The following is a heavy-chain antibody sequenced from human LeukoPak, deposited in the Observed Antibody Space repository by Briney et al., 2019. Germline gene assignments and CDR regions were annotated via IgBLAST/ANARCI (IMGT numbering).Heavy chain of an antibody. D-gene: IGHD1-26*01. CDR1: GGSISSSNW. CDR2: IYHSGST. V-gene: IGHV4-4*02. Sequence: SETPSLTCAVSGGSISSSNWWSWVRQPPGKGLEWIGEIYHSGSTNYNPSLKSRVTISVDKSKNQFSLKLSSVTAADTAVYYCATGNFVGSYSLDYWGQGTLVTVSS. J-gene: IGHJ4*02. CDR3: ATGNFVGSYSLDY.